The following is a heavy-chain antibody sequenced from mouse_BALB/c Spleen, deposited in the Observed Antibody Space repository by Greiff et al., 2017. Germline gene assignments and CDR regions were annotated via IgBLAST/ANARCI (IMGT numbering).Heavy chain of an antibody. V-gene: IGHV14-3*02. CDR1: GFNIKDTY. CDR3: ARYDGFAY. CDR2: IDPANGNT. Sequence: VHVKQSGAELVKPGASVKLSCTASGFNIKDTYMHWVKQRPEQGLEWIGRIDPANGNTKYDPKFQGKATITADTSSNTAYLQLSSLTSEDTAVYYCARYDGFAYWGQGTLVTVCA. D-gene: IGHD2-12*01. J-gene: IGHJ3*01.